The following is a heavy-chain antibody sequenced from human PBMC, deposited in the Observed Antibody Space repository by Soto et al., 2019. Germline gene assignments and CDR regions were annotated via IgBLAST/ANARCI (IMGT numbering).Heavy chain of an antibody. CDR1: GYTFTSYA. Sequence: GASVKVSCKASGYTFTSYAMHWVRQAPGQRLEWMGWINAGNGNTKYSQKFQGRVTITRDTSASTAYMELSSLRSEDTAVYYCARVARWHHGSGSYYDNWFDPWGQGTLVTVSS. V-gene: IGHV1-3*01. J-gene: IGHJ5*02. CDR2: INAGNGNT. D-gene: IGHD3-10*01. CDR3: ARVARWHHGSGSYYDNWFDP.